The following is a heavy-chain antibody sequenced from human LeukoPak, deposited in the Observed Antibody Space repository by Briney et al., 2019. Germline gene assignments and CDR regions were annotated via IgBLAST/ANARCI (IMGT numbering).Heavy chain of an antibody. V-gene: IGHV3-11*01. D-gene: IGHD6-19*01. CDR1: GFTFSEHY. J-gene: IGHJ4*02. Sequence: GSLRLSCAASGFTFSEHYMSWIRQAPGKGLEWISYISSGGTTIHYADSVKGRFTISRDIAKNSLYLQMNSLRAEDTAVYYCARGSIAVAGASDYWGQGTLVTVSS. CDR3: ARGSIAVAGASDY. CDR2: ISSGGTTI.